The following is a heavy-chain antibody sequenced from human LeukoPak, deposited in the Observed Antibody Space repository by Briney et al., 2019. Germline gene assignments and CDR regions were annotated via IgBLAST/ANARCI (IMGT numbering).Heavy chain of an antibody. CDR1: GYTFTSYG. CDR3: ARVVIPAAISPLLPQAN. V-gene: IGHV1-69*13. J-gene: IGHJ4*02. Sequence: ASVKVSCKASGYTFTSYGISWVRQAPGQGLEWMGGIIPIFGTANYAQKFRGRVTITADESTSTAYMELSSLRSEDTAVYYCARVVIPAAISPLLPQANWGQGTVVTVSS. D-gene: IGHD2-2*02. CDR2: IIPIFGTA.